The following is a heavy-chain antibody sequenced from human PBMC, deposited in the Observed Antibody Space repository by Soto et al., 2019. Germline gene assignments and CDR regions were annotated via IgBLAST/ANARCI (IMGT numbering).Heavy chain of an antibody. V-gene: IGHV6-1*01. CDR1: GDSVSSNSAA. CDR3: ARDLIGYCSNGVCLTPFYF. Sequence: SQTLSLTCAISGDSVSSNSAAWNWIRQSPSRGLEWLGRTYYRSKWYNDYAVSVKSRITINPDTSKNQFSLQLNSVTPEDTAVYYCARDLIGYCSNGVCLTPFYFWGQGTLVTVSS. J-gene: IGHJ4*02. CDR2: TYYRSKWYN. D-gene: IGHD2-8*01.